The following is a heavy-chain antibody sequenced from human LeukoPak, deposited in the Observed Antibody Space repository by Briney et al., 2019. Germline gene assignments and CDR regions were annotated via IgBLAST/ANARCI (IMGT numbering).Heavy chain of an antibody. Sequence: SETLSLTCAVYGGSFSGYYWSWIRRPPGKGLEWIGEINHSGSTNYNPSLKSRVTISVDTSKNQFSLKLSSVTAADTAVYYCARGGLISSIAARRPYGMDVWGQGTTVTVSS. V-gene: IGHV4-34*01. CDR2: INHSGST. CDR3: ARGGLISSIAARRPYGMDV. J-gene: IGHJ6*02. D-gene: IGHD6-6*01. CDR1: GGSFSGYY.